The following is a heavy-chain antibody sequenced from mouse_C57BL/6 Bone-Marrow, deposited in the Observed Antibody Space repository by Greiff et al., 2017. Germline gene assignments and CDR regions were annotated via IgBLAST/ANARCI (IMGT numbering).Heavy chain of an antibody. CDR1: GYTLTSYG. J-gene: IGHJ4*01. CDR2: MYIGNGYT. V-gene: IGHV1-58*01. Sequence: VQLKESGAELVRPGSSVKMSCKTSGYTLTSYGINWVKQRPGQGLEWIGYMYIGNGYTEYNEKFKGKATLTSDTSSGTAYMQLSSLSFEDSAIYFCARGEVCDSLYAMDYWGQGTSVTVSS. CDR3: ARGEVCDSLYAMDY. D-gene: IGHD2-4*01.